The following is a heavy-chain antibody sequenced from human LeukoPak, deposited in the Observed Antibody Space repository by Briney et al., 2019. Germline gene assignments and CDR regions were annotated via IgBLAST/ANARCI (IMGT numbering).Heavy chain of an antibody. CDR2: IKQDGSEK. CDR3: ARDVGYCSSTSCPLDY. V-gene: IGHV3-7*01. D-gene: IGHD2-2*01. CDR1: GFTFSSYW. Sequence: GGSLRLACPASGFTFSSYWMSWVRQAPGKGLEWVANIKQDGSEKYYVDSVKGRFTISRDNAKNSLYLQMNSLRAEDTAVYYCARDVGYCSSTSCPLDYWGQGTLVTVSS. J-gene: IGHJ4*02.